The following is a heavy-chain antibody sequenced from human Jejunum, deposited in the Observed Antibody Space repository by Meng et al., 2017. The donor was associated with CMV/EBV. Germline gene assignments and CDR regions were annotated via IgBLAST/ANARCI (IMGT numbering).Heavy chain of an antibody. V-gene: IGHV7-4-1*02. D-gene: IGHD3-22*01. CDR2: INTHTGNP. Sequence: QVQLVQSGSELKKPGASVTVSCKASGYTFINYAINWVRQAPGQGLEWMGWINTHTGNPTYGQGFTGRFVLSSDTSVSTANLQISSLKAEDTAVYYCARGGPYPDSSGFHWYFDLWGRGTLVTVS. J-gene: IGHJ2*01. CDR1: GYTFINYA. CDR3: ARGGPYPDSSGFHWYFDL.